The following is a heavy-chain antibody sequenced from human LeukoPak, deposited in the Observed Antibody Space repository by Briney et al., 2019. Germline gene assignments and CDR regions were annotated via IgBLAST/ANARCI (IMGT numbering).Heavy chain of an antibody. J-gene: IGHJ3*02. V-gene: IGHV4-59*08. Sequence: PSETLSLTCTVSGGSISSYYWSWIRQPPGKGLEWIGSIYHSGSTYYNPSLKSRVTISVDTSKNQFSLKLSSVTAADTAVYYCARRRTMIVVVPNAFDIWGQGTMVTVSS. CDR1: GGSISSYY. CDR3: ARRRTMIVVVPNAFDI. D-gene: IGHD3-22*01. CDR2: IYHSGST.